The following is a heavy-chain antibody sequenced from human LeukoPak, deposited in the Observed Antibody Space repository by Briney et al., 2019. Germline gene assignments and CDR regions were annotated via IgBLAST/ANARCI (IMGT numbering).Heavy chain of an antibody. CDR1: GYTFTSYG. CDR2: ISPYNGNT. Sequence: GASVKVSCKASGYTFTSYGISWVRQAPGPGLEWMGWISPYNGNTNYAQNLHGRVTMTTDTSTSTAYMELRSLRSNDTAVYYCARGSVSTRPFDYWGQGTLVTVSS. D-gene: IGHD4-11*01. V-gene: IGHV1-18*01. CDR3: ARGSVSTRPFDY. J-gene: IGHJ4*02.